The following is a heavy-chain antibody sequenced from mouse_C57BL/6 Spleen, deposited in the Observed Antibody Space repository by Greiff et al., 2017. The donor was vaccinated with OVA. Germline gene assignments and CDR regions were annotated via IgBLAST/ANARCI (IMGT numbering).Heavy chain of an antibody. J-gene: IGHJ1*03. CDR1: GYTFTSYW. CDR3: ARETTGRYFDV. V-gene: IGHV1-7*01. Sequence: QVQLKQSGAELAKPGASVKLSCKASGYTFTSYWMHWVKQRPGQGLEWIGYINPSSGYTKYNQKFKDKATLTADKSSSTAYMQLSSLTYEDSAVYDCARETTGRYFDVWGTGTTVTVSS. D-gene: IGHD1-1*01. CDR2: INPSSGYT.